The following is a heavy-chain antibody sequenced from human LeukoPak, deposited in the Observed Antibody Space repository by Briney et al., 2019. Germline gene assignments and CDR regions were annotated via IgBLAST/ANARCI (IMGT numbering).Heavy chain of an antibody. CDR1: GFTFSSYS. CDR2: ISGSGEFI. D-gene: IGHD3-22*01. J-gene: IGHJ4*02. CDR3: ARDDSHGYHFFDS. V-gene: IGHV3-21*01. Sequence: GGSLRLSCAASGFTFSSYSMNWIRQTPGKGLEWVSSISGSGEFIYYVDSVRGRFTISRDNGRNSLYLQMNSLRPEDTAVYYCARDDSHGYHFFDSWGQGTLVTVSS.